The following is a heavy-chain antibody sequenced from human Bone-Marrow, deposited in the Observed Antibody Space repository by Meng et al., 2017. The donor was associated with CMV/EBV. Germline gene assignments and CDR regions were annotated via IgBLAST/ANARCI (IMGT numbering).Heavy chain of an antibody. CDR2: IKTDGTYA. CDR3: VRDGHSWDFDF. V-gene: IGHV3-74*01. J-gene: IGHJ4*02. CDR1: GFTFRSYW. D-gene: IGHD6-13*01. Sequence: GESLKISCAASGFTFRSYWMHWVRQTPQKGLVWVSRIKTDGTYANYADSVEGRFTISRDNAKNALYLQMNSLRGEDTAVYYCVRDGHSWDFDFWGQGTRVTVSS.